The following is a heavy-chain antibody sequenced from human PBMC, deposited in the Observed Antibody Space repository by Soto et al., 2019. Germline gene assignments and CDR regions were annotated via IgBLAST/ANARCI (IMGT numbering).Heavy chain of an antibody. V-gene: IGHV4-34*01. CDR3: ARGYGYYMDV. J-gene: IGHJ6*03. CDR2: INHSGST. D-gene: IGHD4-17*01. CDR1: GGSFSGYY. Sequence: ETLSLTCAVYGGSFSGYYWSWIRQPPGKGLEWIGEINHSGSTNYNPSLKSRVTISVDTSKNQFSLKLSSVTAADTAVYYCARGYGYYMDVWGKGTTVTVSS.